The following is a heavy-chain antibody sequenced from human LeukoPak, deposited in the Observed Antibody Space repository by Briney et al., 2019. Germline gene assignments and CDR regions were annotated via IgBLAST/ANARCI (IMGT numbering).Heavy chain of an antibody. J-gene: IGHJ4*02. D-gene: IGHD2-2*01. Sequence: SVKVSCKASGGTFSSYAISWVRQAPGQGLEWMGGIIPIFGTANYAQKFQGRVTITADESTSTAYMELSSLRSEDTAVYYCARGGKRGLVAPGFDYWGQGTLVTVSS. CDR1: GGTFSSYA. V-gene: IGHV1-69*13. CDR3: ARGGKRGLVAPGFDY. CDR2: IIPIFGTA.